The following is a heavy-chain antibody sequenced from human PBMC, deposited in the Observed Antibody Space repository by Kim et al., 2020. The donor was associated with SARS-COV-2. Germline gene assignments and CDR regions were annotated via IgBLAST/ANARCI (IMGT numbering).Heavy chain of an antibody. Sequence: SETLSLTCTVSGGSISSGGYYWSWIRQHPGKGLEWIGYIYYSGSTYYNPSLKSRVTISVDTSKNQFSLKLSSVTAADTAVYYCAREKACSSTSCYGYYGMDVWGQGTTVTVSS. D-gene: IGHD2-2*01. CDR3: AREKACSSTSCYGYYGMDV. V-gene: IGHV4-31*03. CDR1: GGSISSGGYY. CDR2: IYYSGST. J-gene: IGHJ6*02.